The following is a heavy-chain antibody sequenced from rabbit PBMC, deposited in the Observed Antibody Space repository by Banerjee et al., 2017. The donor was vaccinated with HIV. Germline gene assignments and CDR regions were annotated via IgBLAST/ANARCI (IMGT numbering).Heavy chain of an antibody. J-gene: IGHJ4*01. V-gene: IGHV1S45*01. Sequence: QEQLEESGGDLVKPEGSLTLTCTASGFSFSSSYWICWVRQAPGKGLEWIACIYAGSSGSTYYASWAKGRFTISKTSSTTVTLQMTSLTAADTATYFCARDRDDSSGWNFDLWGPGTLVTVS. D-gene: IGHD4-1*01. CDR3: ARDRDDSSGWNFDL. CDR1: GFSFSSSYW. CDR2: IYAGSSGST.